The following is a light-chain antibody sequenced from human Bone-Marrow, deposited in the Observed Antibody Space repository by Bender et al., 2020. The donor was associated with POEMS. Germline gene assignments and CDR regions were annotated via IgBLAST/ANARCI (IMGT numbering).Light chain of an antibody. J-gene: IGLJ3*02. CDR1: SSNIGTNP. CDR3: AAWEDSLNGWV. V-gene: IGLV1-44*01. Sequence: QSVLTQPPSASGTPGQRVTISCSGSSSNIGTNPVNWYQQLPGTAPKLPLYINNQRPSGVPDRSSGSKSGTSASLAISGLQSEDEADYYCAAWEDSLNGWVFGGGTKLTVL. CDR2: INN.